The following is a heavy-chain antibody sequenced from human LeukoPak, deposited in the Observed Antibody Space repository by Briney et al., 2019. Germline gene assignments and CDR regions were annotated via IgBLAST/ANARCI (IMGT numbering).Heavy chain of an antibody. CDR3: AKQGRDGTSWYAGAH. CDR1: GYSFTNYW. CDR2: IDPSDSYT. Sequence: GESLRISCKGAGYSFTNYWITWVRQMPGKGLEWMGKIDPSDSYTYYGPSFQGHVTISADKSIGTAYLQWSSLKASDTAIYYCAKQGRDGTSWYAGAHWGQGTLVTVSA. D-gene: IGHD2-2*01. J-gene: IGHJ4*02. V-gene: IGHV5-10-1*01.